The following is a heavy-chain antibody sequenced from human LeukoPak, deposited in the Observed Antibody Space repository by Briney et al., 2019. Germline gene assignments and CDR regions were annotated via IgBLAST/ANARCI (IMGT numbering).Heavy chain of an antibody. CDR2: ISGSGSTT. CDR1: GFTFSSYA. J-gene: IGHJ4*02. CDR3: GRGRPRGYSGYVIDY. Sequence: GGSLRLSCAASGFTFSSYAMSWVRQAPGKGLEWVSAISGSGSTTYYADSVKGRFTISRDNAKNTLYLQMNSLRAEDTAAFYCGRGRPRGYSGYVIDYWGQGTPITVSS. D-gene: IGHD5-12*01. V-gene: IGHV3-23*01.